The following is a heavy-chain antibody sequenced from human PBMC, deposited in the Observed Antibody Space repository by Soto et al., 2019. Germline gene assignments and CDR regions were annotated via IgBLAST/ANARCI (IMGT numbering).Heavy chain of an antibody. CDR1: GFDFGDYY. D-gene: IGHD6-13*01. V-gene: IGHV3-11*01. Sequence: PGGSLRLCGTGSGFDFGDYYMSWIRQAPGKGLEWVSYIDSGDGTTYYTDSVKGRFTISRDNAKKTVYLQMSSLRVEDTALYYCVRPYYSSSWFPFDRWGQGTLVTVSS. J-gene: IGHJ4*02. CDR2: IDSGDGTT. CDR3: VRPYYSSSWFPFDR.